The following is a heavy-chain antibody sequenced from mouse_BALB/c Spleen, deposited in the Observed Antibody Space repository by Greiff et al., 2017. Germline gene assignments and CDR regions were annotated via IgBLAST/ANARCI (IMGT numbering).Heavy chain of an antibody. Sequence: VQLQQSGPELVKPGASVKISCKASGYSFTGYYMHWVKQSHVKSLEWIGRINPYNGATSYNQNFKDKASLTVDKSSSTAYMELHSLTSEDSAVYYCARGATMITTWYPWFAYWGQGTLVTVSA. CDR2: INPYNGAT. V-gene: IGHV1-31*01. CDR1: GYSFTGYY. J-gene: IGHJ3*01. CDR3: ARGATMITTWYPWFAY. D-gene: IGHD2-4*01.